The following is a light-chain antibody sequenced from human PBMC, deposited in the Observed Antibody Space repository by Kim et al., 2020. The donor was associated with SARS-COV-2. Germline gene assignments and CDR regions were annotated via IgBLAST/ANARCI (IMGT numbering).Light chain of an antibody. V-gene: IGKV3D-11*01. Sequence: EVVLTQSPATLSLSPGERATLSCRASQDVSVFLAWYQQKPGQAPRLLIYDTSDRVTGIPARFSGSGSGTDFTLTISSLEPEDFGVYYCQQRASWPITFGQGTRLEIK. CDR1: QDVSVF. CDR3: QQRASWPIT. CDR2: DTS. J-gene: IGKJ5*01.